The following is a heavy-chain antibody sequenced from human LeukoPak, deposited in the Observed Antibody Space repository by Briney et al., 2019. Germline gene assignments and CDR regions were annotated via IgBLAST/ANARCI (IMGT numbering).Heavy chain of an antibody. CDR3: AKVPAAYCGGDCYYDY. Sequence: GGSLRLSCAASGFTFSSYAMSWVRQAPGKGLEWVSAISGSGGSTYYADSVKGRITISRDNSKNTLYLQMNSLRAEDTAVYYCAKVPAAYCGGDCYYDYWGQGTLVTVSS. J-gene: IGHJ4*02. CDR2: ISGSGGST. V-gene: IGHV3-23*01. D-gene: IGHD2-21*02. CDR1: GFTFSSYA.